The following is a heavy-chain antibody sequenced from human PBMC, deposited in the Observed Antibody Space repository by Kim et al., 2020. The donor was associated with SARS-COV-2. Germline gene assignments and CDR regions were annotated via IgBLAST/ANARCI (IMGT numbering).Heavy chain of an antibody. Sequence: GGSLRLSCAASGFTFSSYAMHWVRQAPGKGLEWVAVISYDGSNKYYADSVKGRFTISRDNSKNTLYLQMNSLRAEDTAVYYCAGDPPYYDILTGYYLEGYCGMDVWGQGTTVTVSS. CDR2: ISYDGSNK. D-gene: IGHD3-9*01. V-gene: IGHV3-30*04. J-gene: IGHJ6*02. CDR3: AGDPPYYDILTGYYLEGYCGMDV. CDR1: GFTFSSYA.